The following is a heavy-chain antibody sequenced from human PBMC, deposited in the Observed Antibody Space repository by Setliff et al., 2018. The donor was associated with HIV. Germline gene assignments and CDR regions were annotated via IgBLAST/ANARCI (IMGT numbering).Heavy chain of an antibody. Sequence: SETLSLTCTVSGDSINSGNYYWSWIRQHPGKGLEWIGYIYYSGSTYYSPSLKNRVTISEDTSKNQFSLKMRSVTAADTAVYYCATSPAGEILGSRPFYFDYWGQGTLVTVSS. J-gene: IGHJ4*02. CDR2: IYYSGST. V-gene: IGHV4-31*03. D-gene: IGHD3-10*01. CDR1: GDSINSGNYY. CDR3: ATSPAGEILGSRPFYFDY.